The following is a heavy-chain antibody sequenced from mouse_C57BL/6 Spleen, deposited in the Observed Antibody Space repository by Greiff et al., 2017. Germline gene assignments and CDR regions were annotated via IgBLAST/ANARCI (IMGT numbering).Heavy chain of an antibody. J-gene: IGHJ4*01. CDR2: FYPGRGSI. CDR1: GYTFTEYT. V-gene: IGHV1-62-2*01. D-gene: IGHD1-1*01. CDR3: ARHEDGSSYEGYAMDY. Sequence: QVQLQQSGAELVKPGASVKLSCKASGYTFTEYTIHWVKQRSGQGLEWIGWFYPGRGSIKYNEKFKDKATLTADKSSSTVYMALSRLTSEDSAVYFCARHEDGSSYEGYAMDYWGQGTSVTVSS.